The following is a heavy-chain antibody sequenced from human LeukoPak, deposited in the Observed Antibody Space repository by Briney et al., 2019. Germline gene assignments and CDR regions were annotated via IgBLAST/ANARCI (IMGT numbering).Heavy chain of an antibody. J-gene: IGHJ4*02. CDR2: IRYDGSNK. CDR3: AKGRIVLRYFDWLPPTN. Sequence: GGSLRLSCAASGFTFSSYGMHWVRQAPGKGLEWVAFIRYDGSNKYYADSVQGRFTISRDNSKNTLYLQMNSLRAEDTAVYYCAKGRIVLRYFDWLPPTNWGQGTLVTVSS. V-gene: IGHV3-30*02. CDR1: GFTFSSYG. D-gene: IGHD3-9*01.